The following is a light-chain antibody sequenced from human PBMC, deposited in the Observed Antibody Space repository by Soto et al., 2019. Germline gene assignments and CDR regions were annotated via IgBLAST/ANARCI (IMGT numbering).Light chain of an antibody. Sequence: EIVLTQSTATLSLSPGERATLSCRSSQSVSSYLAWYRQKPGQAPRLLIYDASNRATGIPARFSGSGSGTDFTLTISSLEPEDFAVYYCQQRSNWPPITFGQGTLLEIK. CDR1: QSVSSY. J-gene: IGKJ5*01. CDR3: QQRSNWPPIT. V-gene: IGKV3-11*01. CDR2: DAS.